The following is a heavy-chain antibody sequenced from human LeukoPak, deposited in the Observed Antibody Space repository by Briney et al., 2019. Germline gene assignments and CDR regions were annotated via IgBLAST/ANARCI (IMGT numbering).Heavy chain of an antibody. J-gene: IGHJ4*02. CDR1: GVSISDYY. D-gene: IGHD4-17*01. Sequence: SETLSLTCTVSGVSISDYYWTWIRQPPGKGLEWIGNIFHSGSTNYNPSLKSRVTISVEASKNQFSLRLSSVTAADTAVYYCAGEGDYWHRFDYWGRGTPVTVSS. V-gene: IGHV4-59*01. CDR3: AGEGDYWHRFDY. CDR2: IFHSGST.